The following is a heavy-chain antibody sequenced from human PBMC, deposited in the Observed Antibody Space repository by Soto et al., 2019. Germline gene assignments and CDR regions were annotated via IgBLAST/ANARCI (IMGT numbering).Heavy chain of an antibody. CDR1: GGSINSTNW. CDR3: ARVWTTVTNWFDP. D-gene: IGHD4-17*01. Sequence: PSETLSLTCAVSGGSINSTNWWSWVRQPPGKGLEWIGEIYHSGSTNYNPSLKSRVTISVDKSKNQFSLKLSSVTAADTAAYYCARVWTTVTNWFDPWGQGTLVTVSS. CDR2: IYHSGST. J-gene: IGHJ5*02. V-gene: IGHV4-4*02.